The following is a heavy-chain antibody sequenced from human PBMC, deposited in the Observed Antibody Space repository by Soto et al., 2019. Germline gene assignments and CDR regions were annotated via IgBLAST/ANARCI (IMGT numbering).Heavy chain of an antibody. J-gene: IGHJ6*03. V-gene: IGHV4-59*01. CDR3: ERDQRRYCSSTSCPVYYYSYMDV. CDR1: GGSISSYY. D-gene: IGHD2-2*01. CDR2: IYYSGST. Sequence: SETLSLTCTVSGGSISSYYWSWIRQPPGKGLEWIGYIYYSGSTNYNPSLKSRVTISVDTSKNQFSLKLSSVTAADTAVYYCERDQRRYCSSTSCPVYYYSYMDVWGKGTTVTVSS.